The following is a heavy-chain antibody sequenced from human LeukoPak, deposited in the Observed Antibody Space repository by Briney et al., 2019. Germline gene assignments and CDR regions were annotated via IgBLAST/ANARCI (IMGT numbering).Heavy chain of an antibody. CDR3: ARRSLDGYNHYFDY. Sequence: PSEALSLTCTVSGGSIRSTSYYWGWIRQPPGKGLEWIGSIYYSGSTYYNPSLKSRVTISVDTSKNQFSLKLSSVTAADTAVYYCARRSLDGYNHYFDYWGQGTLVTVSS. CDR2: IYYSGST. D-gene: IGHD5-24*01. J-gene: IGHJ4*02. V-gene: IGHV4-39*07. CDR1: GGSIRSTSYY.